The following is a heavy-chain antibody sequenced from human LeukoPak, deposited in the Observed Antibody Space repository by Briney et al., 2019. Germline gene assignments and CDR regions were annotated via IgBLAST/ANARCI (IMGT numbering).Heavy chain of an antibody. CDR3: ARGGGVTYYDSTGYLWYFDY. CDR2: IYYSGST. CDR1: GGSVSSGSFY. D-gene: IGHD3-22*01. J-gene: IGHJ4*02. Sequence: SETLSLTCTVSGGSVSSGSFYWNWIRQPPGKGLEWIGYIYYSGSTKFNPSLKSRVTISVDTSKNQFSLKLSSVTAADTAVYYCARGGGVTYYDSTGYLWYFDYWGQGTLVTVSS. V-gene: IGHV4-61*01.